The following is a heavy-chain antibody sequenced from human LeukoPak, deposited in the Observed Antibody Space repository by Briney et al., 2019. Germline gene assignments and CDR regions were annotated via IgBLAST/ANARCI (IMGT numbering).Heavy chain of an antibody. CDR1: GFTFSSYA. D-gene: IGHD5-18*01. CDR3: AKDRTYSYGSGGDAFDI. Sequence: GGSLRLSCAASGFTFSSYAMSWVRQAPGKGLEWVSAISGSGGSTYYADSVKGRFTISRDNSKNTLYLQMNSLRAEDTAVYYCAKDRTYSYGSGGDAFDIWGQGTMVTVSS. V-gene: IGHV3-23*01. J-gene: IGHJ3*02. CDR2: ISGSGGST.